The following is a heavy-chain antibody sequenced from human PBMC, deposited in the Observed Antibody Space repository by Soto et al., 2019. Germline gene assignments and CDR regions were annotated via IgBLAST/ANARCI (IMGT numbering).Heavy chain of an antibody. CDR3: ARGGIQQRNYIFDY. Sequence: QVQLVQSGAEVKKPGASVKVSCKASGYTFTSYDINWVRQATGQGLEWMGWMNPNSGNTGYAQKLQGRVTMTRNTSISTAYMELRSLRSEDTAVYYCARGGIQQRNYIFDYWGQGTLVTVSS. D-gene: IGHD4-4*01. CDR2: MNPNSGNT. V-gene: IGHV1-8*01. CDR1: GYTFTSYD. J-gene: IGHJ4*02.